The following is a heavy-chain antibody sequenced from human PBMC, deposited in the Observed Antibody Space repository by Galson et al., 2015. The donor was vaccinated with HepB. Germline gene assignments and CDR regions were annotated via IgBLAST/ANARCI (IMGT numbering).Heavy chain of an antibody. V-gene: IGHV1-24*01. J-gene: IGHJ4*02. CDR1: GYTLTELS. D-gene: IGHD2-21*02. CDR3: ATWEIVVVTAFDY. CDR2: FDPEDGET. Sequence: SVKVSCKVSGYTLTELSMHWVRQAPGKGLEWMGGFDPEDGETIYAQKFQGRVTMTEDTSTDTAYMELSSLRPEDTAVYYCATWEIVVVTAFDYWGQGTLVTVSS.